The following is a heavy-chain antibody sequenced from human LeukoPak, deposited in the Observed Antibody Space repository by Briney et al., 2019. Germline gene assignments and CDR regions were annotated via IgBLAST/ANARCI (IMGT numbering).Heavy chain of an antibody. CDR3: ARSSIYGDYGAFDI. CDR1: GGSISSYY. CDR2: IYYSGGT. J-gene: IGHJ3*02. Sequence: PSETLSLTCTVSGGSISSYYWSWIRQPPGKGLEWIGYIYYSGGTNYNPSLKSRVTISVDTSKNQFSLKLSSVTAADTAVYYCARSSIYGDYGAFDIWGQGTMVTVSS. V-gene: IGHV4-59*01. D-gene: IGHD4-17*01.